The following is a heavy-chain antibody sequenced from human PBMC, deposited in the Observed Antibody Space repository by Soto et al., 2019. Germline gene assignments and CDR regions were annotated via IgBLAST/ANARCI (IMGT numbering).Heavy chain of an antibody. CDR2: INHSGST. CDR1: GGSFSGYY. Sequence: QVQLQQWGAGLLKPSETLSLTCAVYGGSFSGYYWSWIRQPPGKGLEWIGEINHSGSTNYNPSLKSRVTISVDTSKNQFSLKLSSVTAADTAVYYCARASPDYYDSSGPDYWGQGTLVTVSS. D-gene: IGHD3-22*01. V-gene: IGHV4-34*01. CDR3: ARASPDYYDSSGPDY. J-gene: IGHJ4*02.